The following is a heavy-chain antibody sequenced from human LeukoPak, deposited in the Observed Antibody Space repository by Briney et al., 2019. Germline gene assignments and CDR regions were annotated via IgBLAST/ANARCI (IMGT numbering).Heavy chain of an antibody. J-gene: IGHJ4*02. CDR3: ARAAYCSSTSCYTYYFDY. D-gene: IGHD2-2*02. Sequence: GGSLRLSCAASGFTFDDYGMSWVRHAPGKGLEWVSGINWNGGSTGYAESVKGRFTISRDNAKNSLYLQMNSLRAEDTALYYCARAAYCSSTSCYTYYFDYWGQGTLVTVSS. V-gene: IGHV3-20*04. CDR1: GFTFDDYG. CDR2: INWNGGST.